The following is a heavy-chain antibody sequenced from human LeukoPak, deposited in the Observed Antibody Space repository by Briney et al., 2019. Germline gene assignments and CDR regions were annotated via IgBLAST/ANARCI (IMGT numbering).Heavy chain of an antibody. Sequence: SVKVSCKASGGTFSSYAISWVRQAPGQGLEWMGRIIPILGIANYAQKFQGRVTTTADKSTSTAYMELSSLRSEDTAVYYCARGPYYDILTGYYAGWGQGTLVTVSS. J-gene: IGHJ4*02. V-gene: IGHV1-69*04. CDR3: ARGPYYDILTGYYAG. CDR2: IIPILGIA. D-gene: IGHD3-9*01. CDR1: GGTFSSYA.